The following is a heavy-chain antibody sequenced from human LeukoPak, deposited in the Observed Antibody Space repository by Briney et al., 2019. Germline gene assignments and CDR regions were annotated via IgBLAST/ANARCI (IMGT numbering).Heavy chain of an antibody. CDR1: GFTFSSHA. CDR2: INSNGGGT. Sequence: GGSLRLSCAASGFTFSSHAMHWVRQAPGKGLEYVSAINSNGGGTYYANFVKGRFTISRDNSKNTLYLQMGSLRAEDMAVYYCARVRLDTLMPDFDYWGQGTLVTVSS. J-gene: IGHJ4*02. V-gene: IGHV3-64*01. D-gene: IGHD5-18*01. CDR3: ARVRLDTLMPDFDY.